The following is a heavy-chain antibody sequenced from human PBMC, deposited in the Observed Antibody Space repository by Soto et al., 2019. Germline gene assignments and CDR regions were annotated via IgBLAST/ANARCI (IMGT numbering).Heavy chain of an antibody. CDR1: GGSISSSSFY. CDR2: IYYSGSS. V-gene: IGHV4-39*01. CDR3: ARLITGALWGFDY. Sequence: KASETLSLTCIVSGGSISSSSFYWGWIRQPPGKGLEWIGSIYYSGSSYYDPSLKSRVTISVDTSKNQFSLKLSSVTAADTAVYYCARLITGALWGFDYWGQGALVTVSS. D-gene: IGHD3-16*01. J-gene: IGHJ4*02.